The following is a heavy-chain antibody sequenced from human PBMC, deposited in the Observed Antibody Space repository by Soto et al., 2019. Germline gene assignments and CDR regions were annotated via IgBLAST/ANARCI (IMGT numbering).Heavy chain of an antibody. J-gene: IGHJ6*02. CDR3: ARLAMAARRGYYGKDV. CDR1: GYSFTSYW. V-gene: IGHV5-10-1*01. Sequence: PGESLKISCKGSGYSFTSYWISWVRQMPGKGLEWMGRIDPSDSYTNYSPSFQGHVTLSADKSITTAYLQWSSLKASDTAMYYCARLAMAARRGYYGKDVWGQGTTVTVSS. CDR2: IDPSDSYT. D-gene: IGHD3-16*01.